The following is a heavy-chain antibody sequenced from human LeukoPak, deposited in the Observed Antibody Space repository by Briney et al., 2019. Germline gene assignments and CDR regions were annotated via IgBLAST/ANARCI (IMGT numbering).Heavy chain of an antibody. J-gene: IGHJ4*02. CDR3: AKGFGISTGYYFDY. CDR2: FSGSGGGT. V-gene: IGHV3-23*01. Sequence: GGSLRLSCAASGFTFSSYAMSWVRQAPGRGVEWVSAFSGSGGGTYYADSVKGRFTISRDNSKNTLYLQMNSLRAEDTAVYYCAKGFGISTGYYFDYWGQGTLVTVSS. CDR1: GFTFSSYA. D-gene: IGHD2-2*01.